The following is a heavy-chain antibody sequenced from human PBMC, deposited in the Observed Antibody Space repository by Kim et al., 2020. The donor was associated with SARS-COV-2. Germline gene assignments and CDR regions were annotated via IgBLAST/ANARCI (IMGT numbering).Heavy chain of an antibody. Sequence: SETLSLTCTVSGGSISSYYWSWIRQPPGKGLEWIGYIYYSGSTNYNPSLKSRVTISVDTSKNQFSLKLSYETAADTAVYYCAREVENWNYAAFDIWGQGKTVTVSS. CDR3: AREVENWNYAAFDI. CDR2: IYYSGST. J-gene: IGHJ3*02. CDR1: GGSISSYY. D-gene: IGHD1-7*01. V-gene: IGHV4-59*01.